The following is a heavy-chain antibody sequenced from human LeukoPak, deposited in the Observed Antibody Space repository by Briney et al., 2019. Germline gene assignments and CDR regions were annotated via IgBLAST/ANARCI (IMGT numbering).Heavy chain of an antibody. CDR1: GYSIRSGYY. Sequence: SETLSLTCTVSGYSIRSGYYWGWIRQPAGKGLEWIGRTYTTGSSNYNPSLKSRVTLAVDASKNQFGLKLRSVAAPDTAVYYCARGYTIFGVVTDDALDIWGQGTLVTVSS. CDR3: ARGYTIFGVVTDDALDI. CDR2: TYTTGSS. J-gene: IGHJ3*02. D-gene: IGHD3-3*01. V-gene: IGHV4-61*02.